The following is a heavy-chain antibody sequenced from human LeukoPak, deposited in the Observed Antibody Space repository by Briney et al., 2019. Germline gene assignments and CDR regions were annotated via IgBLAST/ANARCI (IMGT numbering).Heavy chain of an antibody. J-gene: IGHJ5*01. CDR2: INHTSTSI. CDR1: RLTLSDYI. D-gene: IGHD3-10*01. V-gene: IGHV3-21*01. CDR3: VRLRRNSDRSYYYYYYDS. Sequence: GGALGHSCVASRLTLSDYIINWVRPAPGKGVDGVSFINHTSTSIYYADAVRRRFIISRDNAKSSLYLQMDSLRAEDTAVYYCVRLRRNSDRSYYYYYYDSWGQGILVTVSS.